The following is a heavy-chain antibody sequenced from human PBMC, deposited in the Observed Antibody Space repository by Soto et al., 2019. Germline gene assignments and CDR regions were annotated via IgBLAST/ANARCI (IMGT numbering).Heavy chain of an antibody. CDR1: GGSFSGYY. CDR3: ARGFHYDFWSGYYTGIGY. CDR2: INHSGST. Sequence: SETLSLTCAVYGGSFSGYYWSWIRQPPGKGLEWIGEINHSGSTNYNPSLKSRVTISVDTSKNQFSLKLSSVTAADTAVYYCARGFHYDFWSGYYTGIGYWGQGTLVTVSS. J-gene: IGHJ4*02. D-gene: IGHD3-3*01. V-gene: IGHV4-34*01.